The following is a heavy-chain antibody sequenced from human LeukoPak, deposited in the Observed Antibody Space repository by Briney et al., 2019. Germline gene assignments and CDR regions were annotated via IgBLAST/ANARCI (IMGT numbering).Heavy chain of an antibody. V-gene: IGHV1-8*01. CDR2: MNPSNGNT. D-gene: IGHD5-24*01. Sequence: ASVNVSCKASGYTFTNYAINWVRQATGQGLEWMGWMNPSNGNTGFAQKFQGRLTMTRDTSISTAYMELSSLRSEDTAIYFCARGSSEEMATIAYWGQGTLVTVSS. J-gene: IGHJ4*02. CDR3: ARGSSEEMATIAY. CDR1: GYTFTNYA.